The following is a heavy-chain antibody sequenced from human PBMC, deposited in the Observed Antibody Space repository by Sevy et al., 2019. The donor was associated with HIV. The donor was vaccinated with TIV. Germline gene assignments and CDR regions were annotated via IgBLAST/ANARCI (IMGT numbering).Heavy chain of an antibody. J-gene: IGHJ4*02. CDR2: IKQDGSEK. V-gene: IGHV3-7*01. CDR1: GFTFSSYW. CDR3: ARAVGKQHIFDY. Sequence: GESLKISCAASGFTFSSYWMSWVRQAPGKGLEWVANIKQDGSEKYYVDSVKGRFTISRDNAKNSLYLQMNSLRAEDTAVYYCARAVGKQHIFDYWGEGTLVTVSS. D-gene: IGHD6-13*01.